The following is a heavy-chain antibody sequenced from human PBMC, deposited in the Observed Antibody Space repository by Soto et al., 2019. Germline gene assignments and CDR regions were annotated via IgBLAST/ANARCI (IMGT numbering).Heavy chain of an antibody. CDR3: ARGLLAAAGLNWFDP. J-gene: IGHJ5*02. D-gene: IGHD6-13*01. V-gene: IGHV4-31*02. CDR2: VYYSGRT. CDR1: DDSVNSIGYY. Sequence: SETLSLTCDVSDDSVNSIGYYWTWIRQHPGKGLEWIGCVYYSGRTYYNPSLKSRLGMSLDTSKNQFSLKITSMTAAETAVYYCARGLLAAAGLNWFDPWGQGTLVPVS.